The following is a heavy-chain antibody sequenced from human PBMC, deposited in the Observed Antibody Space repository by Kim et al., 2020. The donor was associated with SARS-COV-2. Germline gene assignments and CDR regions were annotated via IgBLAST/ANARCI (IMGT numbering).Heavy chain of an antibody. Sequence: SPSFQGHVTISADKSISTAYLQWSSLKASDTAMYYCARHGSGGSYRTFDYWGQGTLVTVSS. D-gene: IGHD6-19*01. CDR3: ARHGSGGSYRTFDY. V-gene: IGHV5-10-1*01. J-gene: IGHJ4*02.